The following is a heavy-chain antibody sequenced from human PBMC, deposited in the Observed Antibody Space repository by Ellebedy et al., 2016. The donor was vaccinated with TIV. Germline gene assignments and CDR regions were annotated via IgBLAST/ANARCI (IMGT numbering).Heavy chain of an antibody. CDR3: ARSGYCSSTSCYGADWFNP. V-gene: IGHV4-59*13. D-gene: IGHD2-2*01. CDR2: IYYSGST. Sequence: SETLSLTXTVSGGSISSYYWSWIRQPPGKGLEWIGYIYYSGSTNYNPSLKSRVTISVDTSKNQFSLKLSSVTAADTAVYYCARSGYCSSTSCYGADWFNPWGQGTLVTVSS. J-gene: IGHJ5*02. CDR1: GGSISSYY.